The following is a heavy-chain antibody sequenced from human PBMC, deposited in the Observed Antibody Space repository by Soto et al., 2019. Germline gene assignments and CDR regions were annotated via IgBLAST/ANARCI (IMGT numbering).Heavy chain of an antibody. D-gene: IGHD3-10*01. V-gene: IGHV1-18*04. Sequence: GASVKVSCKASGCTFTSYGISWVRQAPGRGLEWMGCISAYNGNTNYAQKLQGRVTMTTDTYTSTAYMELRSLRSDDTAVYYCARDHTMVRGAHHGLYYAMDVWGKGTKLTVSS. J-gene: IGHJ6*04. CDR2: ISAYNGNT. CDR3: ARDHTMVRGAHHGLYYAMDV. CDR1: GCTFTSYG.